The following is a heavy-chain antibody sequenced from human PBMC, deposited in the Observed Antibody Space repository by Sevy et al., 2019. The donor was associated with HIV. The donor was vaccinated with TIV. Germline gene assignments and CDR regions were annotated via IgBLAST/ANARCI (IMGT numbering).Heavy chain of an antibody. D-gene: IGHD6-19*01. J-gene: IGHJ3*02. CDR2: ISYDGSNK. V-gene: IGHV3-30*18. Sequence: GESLKISCAASGFTFSSYGMHWVRQAPGKGLEWVAVISYDGSNKYYADSVKGRFTISRDNSENTLYLQMNSLRAEDTAVYYCAKEGRGAVAGREAAFDIWGQGTMVTVSS. CDR3: AKEGRGAVAGREAAFDI. CDR1: GFTFSSYG.